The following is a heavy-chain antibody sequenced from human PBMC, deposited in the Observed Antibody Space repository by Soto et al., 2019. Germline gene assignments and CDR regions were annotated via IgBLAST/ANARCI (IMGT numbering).Heavy chain of an antibody. D-gene: IGHD3-10*01. CDR2: IYYSGST. CDR3: ARSSPRQYYYGSGSYPLIDY. J-gene: IGHJ4*02. CDR1: GGSISSSSYY. V-gene: IGHV4-39*01. Sequence: QLQLQESGPGLVKPSETLSLTCTVSGGSISSSSYYWGWIRQPPGKGLEWIGSIYYSGSTYYNPSLKSRVTISVDTSKNQFTLKLSSVTAADTAVYYCARSSPRQYYYGSGSYPLIDYWGQGTLVTVSS.